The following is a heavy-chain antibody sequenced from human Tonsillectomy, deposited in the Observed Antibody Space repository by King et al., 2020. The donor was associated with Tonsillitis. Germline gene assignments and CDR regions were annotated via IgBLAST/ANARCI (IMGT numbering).Heavy chain of an antibody. D-gene: IGHD4-17*01. CDR2: MNPNSGNT. CDR1: GYTFTSYD. V-gene: IGHV1-8*01. CDR3: ARARTVTTTYYYYYMDV. Sequence: QLVQSGAEVKKPGASVKVSCKASGYTFTSYDINWVRQATGQGLEWMGWMNPNSGNTGYAQKFQGRVTLTRNTSLSTAYMELSSLRSEDTAVYYCARARTVTTTYYYYYMDVWGKGTTVTVSS. J-gene: IGHJ6*03.